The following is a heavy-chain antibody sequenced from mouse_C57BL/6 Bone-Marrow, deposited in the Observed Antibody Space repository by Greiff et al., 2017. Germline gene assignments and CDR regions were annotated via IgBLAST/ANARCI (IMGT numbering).Heavy chain of an antibody. J-gene: IGHJ1*03. V-gene: IGHV15-2*01. CDR3: ARGNSSYFDV. Sequence: SGSELRSPGASVKLSCKDFDSEVFPIAFMSWVRQKTGHGFEWIGGILPSIGRTYYGEKFEDKATLDADTLSNTAYLELNSLTSEDSAIYYCARGNSSYFDVWGTGTTVTVSS. CDR1: DSEVFPIAF. D-gene: IGHD1-1*01. CDR2: ILPSIGRT.